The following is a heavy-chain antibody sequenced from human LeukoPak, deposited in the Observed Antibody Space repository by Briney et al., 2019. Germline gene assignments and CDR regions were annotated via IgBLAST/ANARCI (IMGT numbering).Heavy chain of an antibody. CDR1: GFTFSSYG. CDR3: AKDSRPVVPAAMPGI. Sequence: AGGSLRLSCAASGFTFSSYGMHWVRQAPGKGLEWVAVISYDGSNKYYADSVKGRFTISRDNSKNTLYLQMNSLRAEDTAVYYCAKDSRPVVPAAMPGIWGQGTLVTVSS. V-gene: IGHV3-30*18. J-gene: IGHJ4*02. CDR2: ISYDGSNK. D-gene: IGHD2-2*01.